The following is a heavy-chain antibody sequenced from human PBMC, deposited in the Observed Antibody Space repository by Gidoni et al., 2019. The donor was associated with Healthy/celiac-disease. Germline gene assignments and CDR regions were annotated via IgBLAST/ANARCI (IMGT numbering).Heavy chain of an antibody. CDR1: GGSISSGGYY. V-gene: IGHV4-31*03. CDR3: ARTLGNSAKPYYYGMDV. D-gene: IGHD2-15*01. J-gene: IGHJ6*02. Sequence: QVQLQESGPGLVTPSQTLSLTCTVSGGSISSGGYYWSWIRQHPGKGLEWIGYIYYSGSTYYNPSLKSRVTISVDTSKNQFSLKLSSVTAADTAVYYCARTLGNSAKPYYYGMDVWGQGTTVTVSS. CDR2: IYYSGST.